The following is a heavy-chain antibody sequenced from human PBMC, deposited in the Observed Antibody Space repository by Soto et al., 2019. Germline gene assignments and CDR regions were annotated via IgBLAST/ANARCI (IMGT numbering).Heavy chain of an antibody. V-gene: IGHV3-21*01. J-gene: IGHJ5*02. CDR3: ARDSGGYEASFDP. D-gene: IGHD5-12*01. Sequence: EVQLVESGGGLVKPGGSLRLSCAASGFTFSSYSMNWVRQAPGKGLEWVSSISSSSSYIYYADSVKGRFTISRDNAKNSLYRQMNSLRAEDTAVYYCARDSGGYEASFDPWGQGTLVTVSS. CDR2: ISSSSSYI. CDR1: GFTFSSYS.